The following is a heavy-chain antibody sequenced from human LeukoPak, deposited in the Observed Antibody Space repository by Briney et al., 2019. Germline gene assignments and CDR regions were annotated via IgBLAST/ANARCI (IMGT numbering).Heavy chain of an antibody. J-gene: IGHJ4*02. Sequence: PSETLSLTCTVSGXSISSYYWSWIRQSPVKGLEWIGYIYSSGSTNYNPSLKSRVTISVDTSKNQFSMKLSSVTAADTAVYYCARWPSGYNYGLFDCWGQGALVTVSS. CDR2: IYSSGST. V-gene: IGHV4-59*08. CDR1: GXSISSYY. CDR3: ARWPSGYNYGLFDC. D-gene: IGHD5-18*01.